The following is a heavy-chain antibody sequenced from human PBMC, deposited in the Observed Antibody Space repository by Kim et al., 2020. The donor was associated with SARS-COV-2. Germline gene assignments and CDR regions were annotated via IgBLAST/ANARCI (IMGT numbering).Heavy chain of an antibody. D-gene: IGHD4-17*01. J-gene: IGHJ2*01. Sequence: YTDSVQGRLTISRHNSENRLYPQMNSLRIEDTAVYYCASAHSYGNWYFDLWGRGALVTVSS. V-gene: IGHV3-53*04. CDR3: ASAHSYGNWYFDL.